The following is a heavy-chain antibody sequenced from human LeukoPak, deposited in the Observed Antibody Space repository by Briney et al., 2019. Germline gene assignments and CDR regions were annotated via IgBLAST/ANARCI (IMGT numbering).Heavy chain of an antibody. J-gene: IGHJ4*02. V-gene: IGHV3-74*01. CDR1: GFTFSSYW. CDR3: ARDPAPSGWYDY. Sequence: GGSLRLSCAASGFTFSSYWMHWVRQAPGKGLVWVSRINSDGSSTTYADSVKGRFTISRDNAKNTLYLQRNSLRAEDTAVYYCARDPAPSGWYDYWGQGTLVTVSS. D-gene: IGHD6-19*01. CDR2: INSDGSST.